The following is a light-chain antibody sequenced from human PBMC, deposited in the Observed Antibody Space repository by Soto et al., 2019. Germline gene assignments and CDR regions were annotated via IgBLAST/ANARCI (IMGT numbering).Light chain of an antibody. J-gene: IGLJ3*02. CDR1: SSDVGGYNY. CDR3: SSYTTSSTVV. Sequence: QSALTQPASVSGSPGQSITLSCTGTSSDVGGYNYVSWYQQHPGKAPKLMIYEVSHRPSGVSNRFSGSKSGNTASLTISGLQTEDGAVYHCSSYTTSSTVVFGGGTKVTVL. CDR2: EVS. V-gene: IGLV2-14*01.